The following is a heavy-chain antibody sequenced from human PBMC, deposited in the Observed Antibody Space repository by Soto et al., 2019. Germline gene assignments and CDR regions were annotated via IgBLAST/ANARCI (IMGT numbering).Heavy chain of an antibody. CDR2: IWPGDSET. Sequence: GESLKISCQGSGYEFIDYWIVWVRQKPGKGLEWMGIIWPGDSETRYSPSFQGQVTISADKSINTAYLQWSSLKASDTAMYYCARMDTGYDYGYFDNWGQGTQVTVSS. CDR3: ARMDTGYDYGYFDN. D-gene: IGHD5-18*01. J-gene: IGHJ4*02. CDR1: GYEFIDYW. V-gene: IGHV5-51*01.